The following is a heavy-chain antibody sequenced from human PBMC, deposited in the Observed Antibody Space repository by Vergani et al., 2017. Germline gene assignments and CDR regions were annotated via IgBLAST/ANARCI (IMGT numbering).Heavy chain of an antibody. CDR2: TWYDGNNK. CDR1: GFTFNQYG. CDR3: ARDLRLLYNRFDP. D-gene: IGHD1-14*01. V-gene: IGHV3-33*01. Sequence: QVQLLESGGGVVQPGRSLRLSCAASGFTFNQYGMHWVRQAPGNGLEWVAVTWYDGNNKQYADSVKGRFTISRDNSKSTMYLQMNSLRDEDTGVYYCARDLRLLYNRFDPWGQGTLVTVSS. J-gene: IGHJ5*02.